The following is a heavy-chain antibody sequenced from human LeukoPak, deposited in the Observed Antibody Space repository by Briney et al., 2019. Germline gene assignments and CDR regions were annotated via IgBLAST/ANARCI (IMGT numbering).Heavy chain of an antibody. J-gene: IGHJ4*02. Sequence: SETLSLTCAVYGGSFSGYYWSWIRQPAGKGLEWSGRIYTSGSTNYNPSLKSRVTMSVDTSRNQFSLKLSSVTAADTAVYYCARRGTYRSSWYTYGKYYFDYWGQGTLVTVSS. CDR2: IYTSGST. CDR1: GGSFSGYY. V-gene: IGHV4-59*10. D-gene: IGHD6-13*01. CDR3: ARRGTYRSSWYTYGKYYFDY.